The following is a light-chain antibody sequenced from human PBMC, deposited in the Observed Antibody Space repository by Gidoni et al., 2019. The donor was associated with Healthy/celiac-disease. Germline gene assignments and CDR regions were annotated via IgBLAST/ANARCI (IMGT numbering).Light chain of an antibody. CDR3: CSYAGSSTVV. CDR2: EVS. CDR1: SSDVGSYNL. V-gene: IGLV2-23*02. Sequence: QSALTQPASVSGSPGQSITISCTGTSSDVGSYNLVSWYQQHPVKAPKLMIYEVSKRPSVVSNRFSGSKSGNTASLTISGLQAEDEADYYCCSYAGSSTVVFGGGTKLTVL. J-gene: IGLJ2*01.